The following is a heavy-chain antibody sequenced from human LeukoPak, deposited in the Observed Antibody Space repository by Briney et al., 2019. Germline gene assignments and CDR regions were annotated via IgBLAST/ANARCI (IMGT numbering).Heavy chain of an antibody. V-gene: IGHV1-2*02. CDR3: ARGAKFRSYGSGTFSTSLPFDP. CDR1: GYSFTDYD. D-gene: IGHD3-10*01. Sequence: ASVKVSCKASGYSFTDYDMHRVRQAPGQGLEWMGWINPNSGGTNYAQKFEGRVTMTRDTSISTAYMELSSLRSEDMAVYYCARGAKFRSYGSGTFSTSLPFDPWGQGTLVTVSS. CDR2: INPNSGGT. J-gene: IGHJ5*02.